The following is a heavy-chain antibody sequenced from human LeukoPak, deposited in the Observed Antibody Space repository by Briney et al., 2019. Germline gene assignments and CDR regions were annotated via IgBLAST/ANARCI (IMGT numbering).Heavy chain of an antibody. J-gene: IGHJ3*02. CDR1: GFTFSSYA. CDR2: ISGSGGST. Sequence: GGSLRPSCAASGFTFSSYAMSWVRQAPGKGLEWASAISGSGGSTYYADSVKGRFTISRDNSKNTLYLQMNSLRAEDTAVYYCAKDLSYGGDAFDIWGQGTMVTVSS. D-gene: IGHD4-17*01. CDR3: AKDLSYGGDAFDI. V-gene: IGHV3-23*01.